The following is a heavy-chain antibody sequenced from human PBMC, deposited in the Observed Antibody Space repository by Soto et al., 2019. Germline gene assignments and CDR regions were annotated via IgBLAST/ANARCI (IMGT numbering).Heavy chain of an antibody. V-gene: IGHV4-31*03. CDR3: ARDFTDSSGPTLGMGV. Sequence: QVQLQESGTGLVKPSQTLSLTCTVSGGSISSGGYYWSWIRQHPGKGLEWIGYIYYSGSTYYNPSPQSRVTISVDTSKSQFSLKLSSVTAAATAVYYCARDFTDSSGPTLGMGVWGQGTTVTVSS. J-gene: IGHJ6*02. CDR1: GGSISSGGYY. D-gene: IGHD6-19*01. CDR2: IYYSGST.